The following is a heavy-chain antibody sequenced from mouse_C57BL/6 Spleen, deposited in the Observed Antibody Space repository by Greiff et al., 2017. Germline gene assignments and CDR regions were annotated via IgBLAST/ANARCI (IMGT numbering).Heavy chain of an antibody. Sequence: QVQLQQSGPELVKPGASVTISCKASGYAFSSSWLNWVKQRPGKGLEWIGRIYPGDGDTNYNRKFKGKATLTADKSSSTAYMQVSSLTSEDSAVYYYAGDKDAMDYWGQGTSVTVSS. V-gene: IGHV1-82*01. CDR3: AGDKDAMDY. J-gene: IGHJ4*01. CDR2: IYPGDGDT. CDR1: GYAFSSSW.